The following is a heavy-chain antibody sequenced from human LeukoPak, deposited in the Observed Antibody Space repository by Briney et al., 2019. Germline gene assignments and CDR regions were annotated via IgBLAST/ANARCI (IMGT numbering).Heavy chain of an antibody. D-gene: IGHD3-10*01. J-gene: IGHJ6*03. CDR2: TYSGGRT. V-gene: IGHV3-53*01. CDR1: GFSVTNNY. Sequence: TGGSLRLSCAASGFSVTNNYMSWVRQAPGKGLEWVSVTYSGGRTYYADSVKGRFTISRDNSKNTVYLQMNSLRADDTAVYYCARVYYGSGSLHYYYYYMDVWGKGTTVTISS. CDR3: ARVYYGSGSLHYYYYYMDV.